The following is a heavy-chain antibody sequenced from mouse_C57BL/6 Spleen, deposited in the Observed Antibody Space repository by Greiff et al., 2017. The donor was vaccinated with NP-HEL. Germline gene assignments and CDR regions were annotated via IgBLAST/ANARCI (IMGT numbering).Heavy chain of an antibody. CDR1: GFTFSDYG. Sequence: EVNLVESGGGLVKPGGSLKLSCAASGFTFSDYGMHWVRQAPEKGLEWVAYISSGSSTIYYADTVKGRFTISRDNAKNTLFLQMTSLRSEDTAMYYCARKVVATYWYFDVWGTGTTVTVSS. CDR3: ARKVVATYWYFDV. V-gene: IGHV5-17*01. CDR2: ISSGSSTI. J-gene: IGHJ1*03. D-gene: IGHD1-1*01.